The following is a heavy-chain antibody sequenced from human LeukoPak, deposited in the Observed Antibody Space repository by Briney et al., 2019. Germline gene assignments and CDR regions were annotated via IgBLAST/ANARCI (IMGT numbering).Heavy chain of an antibody. CDR1: GGTFSNYA. Sequence: ASVKVSCKTSGGTFSNYAISWVRQAPGQGLEWMGGIIPIFGIANYVQKFQGRVTISTDESTTTAYMELSSLRSEDTAVYYCARVSSGSYAALDYWGQGTLVTVSS. CDR3: ARVSSGSYAALDY. V-gene: IGHV1-69*05. CDR2: IIPIFGIA. J-gene: IGHJ4*02. D-gene: IGHD1-26*01.